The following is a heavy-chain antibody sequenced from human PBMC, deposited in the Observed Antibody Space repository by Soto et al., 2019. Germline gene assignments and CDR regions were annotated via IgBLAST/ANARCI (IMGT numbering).Heavy chain of an antibody. J-gene: IGHJ4*02. D-gene: IGHD5-12*01. CDR3: ARVRRYNIVATRKAARYFDY. Sequence: SETLSLTCTVSGGSISSGGYYWSWIRQHPGKGLEWIGYIYYSGSTYYNPSLKSRVTISVDTSKNQFSLKLSSVTAADTAVYYCARVRRYNIVATRKAARYFDYWGQGPLVTVSS. V-gene: IGHV4-31*03. CDR1: GGSISSGGYY. CDR2: IYYSGST.